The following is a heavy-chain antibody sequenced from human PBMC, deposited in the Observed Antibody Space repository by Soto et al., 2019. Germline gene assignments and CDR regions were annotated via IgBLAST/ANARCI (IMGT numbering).Heavy chain of an antibody. CDR3: ASPSGNLILPGDYSCGMDV. D-gene: IGHD2-21*02. J-gene: IGHJ6*02. Sequence: QVQLVQSGAEVKKPGASVKVSCKASGYTFTSYGISWVRQAPGQGLEWMGWISAYNGNTNYAQKLQGRVTMTTDTSTSTAYMALRSLRSDDTAVYYCASPSGNLILPGDYSCGMDVWGQGTTVTVSS. V-gene: IGHV1-18*01. CDR1: GYTFTSYG. CDR2: ISAYNGNT.